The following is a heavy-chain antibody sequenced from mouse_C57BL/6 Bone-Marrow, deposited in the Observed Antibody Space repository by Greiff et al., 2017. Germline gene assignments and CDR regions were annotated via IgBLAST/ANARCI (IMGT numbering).Heavy chain of an antibody. D-gene: IGHD3-1*01. V-gene: IGHV1-9*01. CDR3: ARGLLNYAMDY. CDR2: SLPGSGST. CDR1: GYTFTGYW. J-gene: IGHJ4*01. Sequence: QVQLKQSGAELMKPGASVKLSCKATGYTFTGYWIEWIGESLPGSGSTNYNEKFKGKATFTADTFSNTAYMPLSSLTTEDSAIYYCARGLLNYAMDYGGRGTAVTVSS.